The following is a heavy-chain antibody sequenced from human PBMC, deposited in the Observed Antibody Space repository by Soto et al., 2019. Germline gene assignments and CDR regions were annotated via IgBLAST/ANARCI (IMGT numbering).Heavy chain of an antibody. Sequence: PSETLSLTCAVYGGSFSGYYWSWIRQPPGKGLEWIGEINHSGSTNYNPSLKSRVTISVDTSKNQFSLKLSSVTAADTAVYYCAKCPFSGGRGPVDYWGQGTLVTVSS. J-gene: IGHJ4*02. CDR1: GGSFSGYY. D-gene: IGHD2-15*01. CDR3: AKCPFSGGRGPVDY. V-gene: IGHV4-34*01. CDR2: INHSGST.